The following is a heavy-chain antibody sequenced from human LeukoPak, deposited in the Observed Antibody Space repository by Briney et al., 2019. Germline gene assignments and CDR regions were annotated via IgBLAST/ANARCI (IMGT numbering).Heavy chain of an antibody. CDR2: IYYRGST. CDR1: GGSISSYY. Sequence: SETLSLTCTVSGGSISSYYWSWIRQPPGKGLEWIGYIYYRGSTNYNPSLKSRVTISVDTSKNQFSLKLSSVTAADTAVYYCARLSGYSSGHYYFDYWGQGTLVTVSS. D-gene: IGHD3-22*01. V-gene: IGHV4-59*01. CDR3: ARLSGYSSGHYYFDY. J-gene: IGHJ4*02.